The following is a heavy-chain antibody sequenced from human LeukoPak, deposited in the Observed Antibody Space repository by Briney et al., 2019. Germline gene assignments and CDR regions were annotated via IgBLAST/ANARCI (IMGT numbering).Heavy chain of an antibody. CDR1: GYTFTGYY. Sequence: ASVKVSCKASGYTFTGYYMHWVRQAPGQGLEWMGRINPNSGGTNYAQKFQGRVTMTRDTSISTAYMELSRLRSDDTAVYYCASLGYCSSTSCSPPFDPWGQGTLVTVSS. J-gene: IGHJ5*02. D-gene: IGHD2-2*01. V-gene: IGHV1-2*06. CDR2: INPNSGGT. CDR3: ASLGYCSSTSCSPPFDP.